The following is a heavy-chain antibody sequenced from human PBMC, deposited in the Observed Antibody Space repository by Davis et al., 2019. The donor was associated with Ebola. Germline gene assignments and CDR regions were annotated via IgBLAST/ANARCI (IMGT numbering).Heavy chain of an antibody. V-gene: IGHV4-30-4*01. Sequence: PSETLSLTCTVSGGSISSGDYYWSWIRQPPGKGLEWIGYIYYSGSTYYNPSLKSRVTISVDTSKNQFSLKLSSVTAADTAVYYCARAGDSSGYPDWGQGTLVTVSS. CDR1: GGSISSGDYY. CDR3: ARAGDSSGYPD. CDR2: IYYSGST. J-gene: IGHJ4*02. D-gene: IGHD3-22*01.